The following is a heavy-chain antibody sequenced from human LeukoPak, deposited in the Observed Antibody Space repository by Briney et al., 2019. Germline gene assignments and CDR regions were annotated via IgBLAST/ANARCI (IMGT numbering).Heavy chain of an antibody. J-gene: IGHJ4*02. CDR3: ARVGSGSYYFDY. Sequence: GGSLRLSCAASGFTLSSYSMNWVRQAPGKGLEWVSFISSSSSYIYYADSVKGRFTISRDNAKNSLYLQMNSLRDEDTAVYYCARVGSGSYYFDYWGQGTLVTVSS. D-gene: IGHD3-10*01. CDR2: ISSSSSYI. V-gene: IGHV3-21*01. CDR1: GFTLSSYS.